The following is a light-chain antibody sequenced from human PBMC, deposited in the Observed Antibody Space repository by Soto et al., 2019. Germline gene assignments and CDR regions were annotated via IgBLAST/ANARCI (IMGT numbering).Light chain of an antibody. Sequence: DIQMTQSPSTLSASVGDRVTITCRASQTISTWLAWYQQKPGKAPKLLIYKASSLESGVPSRFSGSRSGTEFTLTISCLQPDDFATYYCQQYSVSPRTFGQGTKVEI. V-gene: IGKV1-5*03. J-gene: IGKJ1*01. CDR3: QQYSVSPRT. CDR2: KAS. CDR1: QTISTW.